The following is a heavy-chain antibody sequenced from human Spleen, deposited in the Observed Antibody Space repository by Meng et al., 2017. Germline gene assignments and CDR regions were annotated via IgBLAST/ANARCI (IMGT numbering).Heavy chain of an antibody. D-gene: IGHD1-26*01. CDR1: GGSVSGYY. CDR3: AREASGDRWYFDI. V-gene: IGHV4-34*01. CDR2: INHSGGT. J-gene: IGHJ2*01. Sequence: QVQRQQLGAGLLKPPETLPLTCAVYGGSVSGYYWSWIRQPPGKGLEWIGDINHSGGTNYNPSLKSRVTISVDTSKNQFSLKLTSVTAADTAVYYCAREASGDRWYFDIWGRGTLVTVSS.